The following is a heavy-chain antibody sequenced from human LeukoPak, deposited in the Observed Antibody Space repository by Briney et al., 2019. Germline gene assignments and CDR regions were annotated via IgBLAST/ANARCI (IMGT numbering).Heavy chain of an antibody. J-gene: IGHJ3*02. V-gene: IGHV3-48*03. D-gene: IGHD5/OR15-5a*01. CDR1: GLTFNSYE. Sequence: GGSLRLSCAVSGLTFNSYEINWVRQAPGKGLQWVSYISRSGRTKYNTDSVKGRFTISRDNAKNSLYLQMNSLRAEDTAVYYCARGHVTVSAHDDAFDIWGQGTMVTVSS. CDR3: ARGHVTVSAHDDAFDI. CDR2: ISRSGRTK.